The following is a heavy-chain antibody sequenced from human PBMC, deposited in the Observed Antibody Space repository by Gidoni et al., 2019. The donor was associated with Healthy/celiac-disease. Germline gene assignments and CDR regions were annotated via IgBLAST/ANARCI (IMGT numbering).Heavy chain of an antibody. D-gene: IGHD6-13*01. CDR2: ISSSGSTI. CDR1: GFTFSDYY. J-gene: IGHJ4*02. V-gene: IGHV3-11*01. Sequence: QVQLVESGGGLVKPGGSLSLSCAASGFTFSDYYLSCIRQAPGKGLEWVSYISSSGSTIYYAYSVKGRFTISRDNAKNSLYLQMNSLRAEDTAVYYCARHVSDRTLPGIATQGVYWGQGTLVTVSS. CDR3: ARHVSDRTLPGIATQGVY.